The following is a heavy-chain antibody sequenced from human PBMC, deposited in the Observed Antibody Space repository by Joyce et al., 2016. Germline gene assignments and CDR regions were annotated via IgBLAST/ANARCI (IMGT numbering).Heavy chain of an antibody. CDR2: ISDTSSTI. D-gene: IGHD3-9*01. Sequence: EEQLVESGGGLVPPGGSLRLSCAASGFTLSSYSMTWVRQSPGTGLEWVSYISDTSSTIYYADSVKGRFTISRDNAKNSLYLQLSGLRREDTAVYYCARDCLYNTLTGLYEGFGLWGQGTLVTVSS. V-gene: IGHV3-48*01. CDR1: GFTLSSYS. CDR3: ARDCLYNTLTGLYEGFGL. J-gene: IGHJ4*03.